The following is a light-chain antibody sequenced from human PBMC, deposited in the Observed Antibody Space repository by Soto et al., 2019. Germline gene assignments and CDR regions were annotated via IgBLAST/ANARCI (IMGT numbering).Light chain of an antibody. CDR3: AAWDDSLSVRYV. CDR2: RNN. Sequence: QSALTQPPSASGTPGQRVTISCSGSSSNIGSNYVYWYQQLPGTAPKLLIYRNNQRPSGVPDRFSGSKSGTSASLAISGLRSEDEADYYCAAWDDSLSVRYVFGPGTKVTVL. CDR1: SSNIGSNY. V-gene: IGLV1-47*01. J-gene: IGLJ1*01.